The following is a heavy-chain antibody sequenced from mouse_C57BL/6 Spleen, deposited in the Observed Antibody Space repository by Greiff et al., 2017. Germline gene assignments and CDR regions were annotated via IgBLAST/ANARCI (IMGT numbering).Heavy chain of an antibody. CDR3: ARPYGPGYFDV. CDR1: GFTFSSYT. V-gene: IGHV5-9*01. Sequence: EVKLMESGGGLVKPGGSLKLSCAASGFTFSSYTMSWVRQTPEKRLEWVATISGGGGNTYYPDSVKGRFTISRDNAKNTLYLQMSSLRSEDTALYYCARPYGPGYFDVWGTGTTVTVSS. J-gene: IGHJ1*03. D-gene: IGHD1-1*01. CDR2: ISGGGGNT.